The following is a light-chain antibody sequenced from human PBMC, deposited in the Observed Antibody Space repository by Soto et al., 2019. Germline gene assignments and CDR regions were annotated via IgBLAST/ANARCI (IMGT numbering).Light chain of an antibody. J-gene: IGKJ2*01. Sequence: ETVMAQSPGTLSVSPGERATLSCRASQSVSTNLAWYQQKPGQAPRLLIFGASTRAPGIPARFSGSGSGTDFNLTISSLQSEDFAVYYCQQYNDWPPYTFGQGTKLEIK. CDR3: QQYNDWPPYT. CDR2: GAS. CDR1: QSVSTN. V-gene: IGKV3-15*01.